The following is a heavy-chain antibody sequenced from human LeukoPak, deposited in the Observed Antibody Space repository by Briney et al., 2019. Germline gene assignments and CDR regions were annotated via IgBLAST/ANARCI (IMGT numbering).Heavy chain of an antibody. D-gene: IGHD3-10*02. J-gene: IGHJ6*04. Sequence: GGSLRLSCAASGFTFSGYWMDWVRQAPGKGLVWVSHIHSDGSSTNYADSVKGRFTISRDNAKNTLYLQMNSLRAEDTAVYYCAELGITMIGGVWGKGTTVTISS. CDR1: GFTFSGYW. CDR2: IHSDGSST. CDR3: AELGITMIGGV. V-gene: IGHV3-74*01.